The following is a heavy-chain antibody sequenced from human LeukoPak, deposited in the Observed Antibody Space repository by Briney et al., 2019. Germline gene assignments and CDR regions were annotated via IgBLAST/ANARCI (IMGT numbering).Heavy chain of an antibody. CDR2: ISWNSGSI. J-gene: IGHJ3*02. CDR3: AKDRRSLYDAFDI. Sequence: SGGSLRLSCAASGFTFEDYAMHWVRQAPGKGLEWVSGISWNSGSIGYADSVKGRFTISRDNAKNSLCLQMNSLRAEDTALYYCAKDRRSLYDAFDIWGQGTMVTVSS. CDR1: GFTFEDYA. V-gene: IGHV3-9*01.